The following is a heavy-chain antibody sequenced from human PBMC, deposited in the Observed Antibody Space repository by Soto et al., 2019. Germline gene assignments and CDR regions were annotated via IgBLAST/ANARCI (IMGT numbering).Heavy chain of an antibody. CDR2: VSTYNGNT. CDR1: GYTFPYYG. J-gene: IGHJ4*02. Sequence: SVKFSCKASGYTFPYYGLSWLRQAHGQGLEWMGWVSTYNGNTNYAQRFQGRITMTTDTSTNTVYMEMRSMRSHDKAVYYCARDDLRTHYFDYWGQGTLVTVSS. D-gene: IGHD3-10*01. CDR3: ARDDLRTHYFDY. V-gene: IGHV1-18*01.